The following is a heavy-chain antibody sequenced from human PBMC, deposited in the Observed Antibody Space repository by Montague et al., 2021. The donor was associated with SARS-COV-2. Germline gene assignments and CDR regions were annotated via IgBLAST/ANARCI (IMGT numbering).Heavy chain of an antibody. J-gene: IGHJ6*02. CDR1: GGSLSGYY. Sequence: SETLSLTCAVYGGSLSGYYWSWIRQPPGEGREWIAEISHSGSTSYNPSLKSRGTISVDTSKNQFSLKRSSATAAATAADYCAPVPYRLLFVPRYYGMDVWGQGTMVTVSS. CDR2: ISHSGST. V-gene: IGHV4-34*01. CDR3: APVPYRLLFVPRYYGMDV. D-gene: IGHD2-2*01.